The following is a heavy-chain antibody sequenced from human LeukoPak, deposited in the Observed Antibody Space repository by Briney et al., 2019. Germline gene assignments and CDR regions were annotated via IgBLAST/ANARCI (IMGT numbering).Heavy chain of an antibody. CDR1: GFTFSDFY. CDR2: ISGSAHDV. Sequence: GGSLRLSCAASGFTFSDFYMTWIRQAPGKGLELLSYISGSAHDVNYIDSVRGRFTISRNNAKNSLYLHMNSLTVEDTAVYYCSRDPRHNDYWGQGTLVTVSS. V-gene: IGHV3-11*01. J-gene: IGHJ4*02. CDR3: SRDPRHNDY.